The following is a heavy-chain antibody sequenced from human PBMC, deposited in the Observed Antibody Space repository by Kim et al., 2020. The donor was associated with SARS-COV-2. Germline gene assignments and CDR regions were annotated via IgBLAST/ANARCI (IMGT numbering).Heavy chain of an antibody. CDR1: GFRFSTHA. Sequence: GGSLRLSCAVSGFRFSTHAMSWVRQAPGKSLEWVSTIDDNGADTYYVDSVKGRFTVSRDNSRNLLSLQMNSLRVEDTAIYFCAMVNWRDDSDVDYWGHGTLVIVSS. CDR2: IDDNGADT. V-gene: IGHV3-23*01. D-gene: IGHD3-22*01. J-gene: IGHJ4*01. CDR3: AMVNWRDDSDVDY.